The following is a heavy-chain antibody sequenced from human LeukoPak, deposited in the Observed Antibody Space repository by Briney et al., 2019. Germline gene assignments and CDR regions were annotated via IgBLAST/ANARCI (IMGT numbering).Heavy chain of an antibody. CDR1: GFTFSSYG. Sequence: PGRSLRLSCAASGFTFSSYGMHWVRQAPGKGLEWVAVIWYDGSNKYYADSAKGRFTISRDNSKNTLYLQMNSLRAEDTAVYYCAGGQNYYGSGSYPWGQGTLVTVSS. V-gene: IGHV3-33*01. CDR3: AGGQNYYGSGSYP. D-gene: IGHD3-10*01. CDR2: IWYDGSNK. J-gene: IGHJ5*02.